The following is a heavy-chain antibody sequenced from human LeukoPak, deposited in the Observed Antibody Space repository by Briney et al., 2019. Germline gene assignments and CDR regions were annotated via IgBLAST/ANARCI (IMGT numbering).Heavy chain of an antibody. V-gene: IGHV3-7*01. CDR1: GFTFSSYW. J-gene: IGHJ3*02. CDR3: AREARRDGYNDWGAFDI. Sequence: GGSLRLSCAASGFTFSSYWMSWVRQAPGKGLEWVANIKQDGSEKYYVDSVKGRFTISRDNAKNSLYLQMNSLRAEDTAVYYCAREARRDGYNDWGAFDIWGQGTMVTVSS. D-gene: IGHD5-24*01. CDR2: IKQDGSEK.